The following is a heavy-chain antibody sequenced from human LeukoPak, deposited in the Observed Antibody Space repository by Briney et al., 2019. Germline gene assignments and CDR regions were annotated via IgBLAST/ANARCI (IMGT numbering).Heavy chain of an antibody. CDR1: GFTFSTYS. J-gene: IGHJ3*02. V-gene: IGHV3-21*01. D-gene: IGHD2-15*01. Sequence: GGSLRLSCAASGFTFSTYSMNWVRQAPGKGLEWVSSISSSSSYIYYADSVKGRFTISRDNSKNTLYLQMNSLRAEDTAVYYCARQVVVVVAATPLGAFDIWGQGTMVTVSS. CDR2: ISSSSSYI. CDR3: ARQVVVVVAATPLGAFDI.